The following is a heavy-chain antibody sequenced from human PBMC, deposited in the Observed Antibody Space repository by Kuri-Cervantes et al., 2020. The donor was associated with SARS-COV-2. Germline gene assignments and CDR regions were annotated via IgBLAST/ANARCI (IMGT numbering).Heavy chain of an antibody. CDR2: IDWDDDK. Sequence: SGPTLAKPPQTLTLTCTFSRFPLLTSGMCVSRIRQPPGKALEWLARIDWDDDKFYSTSLKTRLTISKDTSKNQVVLTMTNMDPVDTATYYCARAPTVNTAVSFDYWAQGTLVTVSS. CDR3: ARAPTVNTAVSFDY. D-gene: IGHD4-11*01. J-gene: IGHJ4*02. CDR1: RFPLLTSGMC. V-gene: IGHV2-70*17.